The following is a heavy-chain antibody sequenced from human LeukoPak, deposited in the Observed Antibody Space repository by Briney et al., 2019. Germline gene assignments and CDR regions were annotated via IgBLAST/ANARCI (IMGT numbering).Heavy chain of an antibody. J-gene: IGHJ4*02. Sequence: GGSLRLSCEASGFTFCSYAMYWVRQAPGKGLEWVAGIFGSGGSAHYADPAKGRFTISRDNSKNTVYLQINSLRAEDTAVYYCGKTTTGYSSGQKPAWPVDYWGQGTLVTVSS. V-gene: IGHV3-23*01. D-gene: IGHD6-19*01. CDR2: IFGSGGSA. CDR1: GFTFCSYA. CDR3: GKTTTGYSSGQKPAWPVDY.